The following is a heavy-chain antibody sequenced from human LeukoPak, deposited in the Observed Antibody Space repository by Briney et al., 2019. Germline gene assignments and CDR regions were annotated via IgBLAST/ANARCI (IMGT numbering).Heavy chain of an antibody. V-gene: IGHV3-53*01. J-gene: IGHJ4*02. CDR2: LYSGGNT. CDR3: AREGASSSFGY. Sequence: GGSLRLSCVVSGFTVSSNYMSWARQAPGKGLEWVSVLYSGGNTYHADSVKGRFTISRDNSKNTLYLQMNSLRAEDTAVYYCAREGASSSFGYWGQGTLVTVSS. D-gene: IGHD6-13*01. CDR1: GFTVSSNY.